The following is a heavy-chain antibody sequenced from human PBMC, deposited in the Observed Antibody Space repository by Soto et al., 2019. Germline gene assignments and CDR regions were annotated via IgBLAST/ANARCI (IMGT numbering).Heavy chain of an antibody. V-gene: IGHV2-5*02. Sequence: QINLIESGPTLVKPTQTLTLTCTFSGFSLSTSGAAVGWVRQPPGRALEWLALIYWDGDKRYNAGLGNRLTITNDTSMNQVVLTLTNVDPADTATYYCAHRATMTIFGLIIDNGIWFDPWGQGTRVIVSS. CDR3: AHRATMTIFGLIIDNGIWFDP. D-gene: IGHD3-3*01. J-gene: IGHJ5*02. CDR2: IYWDGDK. CDR1: GFSLSTSGAA.